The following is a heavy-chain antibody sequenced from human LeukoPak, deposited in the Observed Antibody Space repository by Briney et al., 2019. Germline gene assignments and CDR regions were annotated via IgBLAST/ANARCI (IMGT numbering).Heavy chain of an antibody. Sequence: PGGSLRLSCVASGFTFSNYPMHWVRQAPGKGLEWVAFIRYDGSNKYYADSVKGRFTISRDNSKNTLYLQMNSLRAEDTAVYYCARRRRSSENWFDPWGQGTLVTVSS. D-gene: IGHD6-19*01. V-gene: IGHV3-30*04. CDR3: ARRRRSSENWFDP. J-gene: IGHJ5*02. CDR2: IRYDGSNK. CDR1: GFTFSNYP.